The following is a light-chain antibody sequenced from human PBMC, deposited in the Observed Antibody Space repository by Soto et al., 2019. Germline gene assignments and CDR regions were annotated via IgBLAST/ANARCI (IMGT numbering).Light chain of an antibody. CDR1: QSVGDY. J-gene: IGKJ5*01. CDR2: DAS. Sequence: ELVLTQSPAILSLSPGERATLSCRASQSVGDYLVWYRQKPGQAPGLLIYDASNRATGIPARFSGSGSGTDFSLTISSLEPEDFAVYYCQQRSSGITFGQGTRLEIK. V-gene: IGKV3-11*01. CDR3: QQRSSGIT.